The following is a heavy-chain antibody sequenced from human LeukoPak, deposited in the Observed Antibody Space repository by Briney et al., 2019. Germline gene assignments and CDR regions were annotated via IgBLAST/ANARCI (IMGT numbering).Heavy chain of an antibody. CDR3: AGDPGYGGNAKFDY. J-gene: IGHJ4*02. Sequence: PGGSLRLSCAASGFPFSSFWVHWVRQAPGKGLVWVSRIKSDGSSTAYAGFVKGRFTISRDNAKNTLYLQMNSLRGEDTAVYYCAGDPGYGGNAKFDYCGQGTPVTVSS. V-gene: IGHV3-74*03. D-gene: IGHD4-23*01. CDR2: IKSDGSST. CDR1: GFPFSSFW.